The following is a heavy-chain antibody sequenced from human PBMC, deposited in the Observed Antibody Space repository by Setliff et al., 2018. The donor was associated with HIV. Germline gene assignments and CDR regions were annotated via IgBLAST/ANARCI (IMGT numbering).Heavy chain of an antibody. CDR3: ACRYYDLWSNYYTGIPY. J-gene: IGHJ4*02. CDR2: IFYSGST. D-gene: IGHD3-3*01. Sequence: KPSETLSLTCTVSGDSIGSGGYYWSWIRQHPGEGLEWIGYIFYSGSTYYNPSLKSRVTISVDTSRNQFSLKLTSMTAADTSVYYCACRYYDLWSNYYTGIPYWGQGTLVTVSS. V-gene: IGHV4-31*03. CDR1: GDSIGSGGYY.